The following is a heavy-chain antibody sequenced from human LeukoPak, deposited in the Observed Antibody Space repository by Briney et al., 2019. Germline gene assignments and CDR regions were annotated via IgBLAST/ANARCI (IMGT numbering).Heavy chain of an antibody. CDR3: AKDNKATAVTPGCDY. CDR2: ISGSGGST. J-gene: IGHJ4*02. V-gene: IGHV3-23*01. Sequence: GGSLRLSCAASGFTFSSYAMSWVRQAPGKGLEWVSAISGSGGSTYYADSVKGRFTISRDDSKNTLYLQMNSLRAEDTAVCYCAKDNKATAVTPGCDYWGQGTLVTVSS. CDR1: GFTFSSYA. D-gene: IGHD4-23*01.